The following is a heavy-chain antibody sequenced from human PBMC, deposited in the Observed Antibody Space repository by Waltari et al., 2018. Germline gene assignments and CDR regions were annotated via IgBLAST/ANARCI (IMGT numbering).Heavy chain of an antibody. D-gene: IGHD5-18*01. CDR1: GFTFSSYS. CDR2: ISSSSSYR. J-gene: IGHJ4*02. Sequence: EVQLVESGGGLVKPGGSLRLSCAASGFTFSSYSMNWVRQAPGKGLEWVSSISSSSSYRYYADSVKGRFTISRDNAKNSLYLQMNSLRAEDTAGYYCARDYVDTDPLGYWGQGTLVTVSS. V-gene: IGHV3-21*01. CDR3: ARDYVDTDPLGY.